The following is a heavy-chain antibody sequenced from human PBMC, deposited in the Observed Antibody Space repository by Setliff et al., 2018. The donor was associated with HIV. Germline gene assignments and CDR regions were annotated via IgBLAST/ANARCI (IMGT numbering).Heavy chain of an antibody. D-gene: IGHD3-3*01. J-gene: IGHJ5*02. CDR2: ILGIFGTT. Sequence: SVKVSCKVSGYIFPDYYIQWVRQAPGKGLEWMGGILGIFGTTYYAQKFQGRVTITTDESTRTSYMELSSLRSEDTAVYYCARGHLDYNFWDEVLGNWFDPWGQGTLVTVSS. CDR3: ARGHLDYNFWDEVLGNWFDP. CDR1: GYIFPDYY. V-gene: IGHV1-69*05.